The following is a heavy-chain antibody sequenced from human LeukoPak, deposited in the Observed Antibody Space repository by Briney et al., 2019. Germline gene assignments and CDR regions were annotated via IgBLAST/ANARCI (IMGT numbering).Heavy chain of an antibody. J-gene: IGHJ3*02. V-gene: IGHV4-59*08. D-gene: IGHD6-19*01. Sequence: SETLPLTCTVSGGSISSYYWSWIRQPPGKGLEWIGYIYYSGSTNYNPSLKSRVSISVDTSKNQFSLKLSSVTAADTAVYYCARPYSSGWYGAFDIWGQGTMVTVSS. CDR1: GGSISSYY. CDR3: ARPYSSGWYGAFDI. CDR2: IYYSGST.